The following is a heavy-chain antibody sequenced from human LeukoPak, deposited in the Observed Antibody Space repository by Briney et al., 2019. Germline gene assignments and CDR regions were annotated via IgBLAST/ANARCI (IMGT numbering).Heavy chain of an antibody. D-gene: IGHD3-10*01. CDR1: GYTFTSHD. J-gene: IGHJ6*02. CDR2: MNPNSGNT. CDR3: ARGLVRGRFDRDV. V-gene: IGHV1-8*01. Sequence: PGASVKVSCKASGYTFTSHDIDWVRQATGQGLEWMGWMNPNSGNTGYAQKFQGRVTMTRDTSISTVYMELNSLTSEDTAVYYCARGLVRGRFDRDVWGQGTTVTVSS.